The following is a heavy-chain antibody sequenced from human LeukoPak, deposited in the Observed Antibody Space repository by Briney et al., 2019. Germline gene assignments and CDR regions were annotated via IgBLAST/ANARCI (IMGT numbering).Heavy chain of an antibody. V-gene: IGHV3-23*01. CDR1: GFTFSSYA. D-gene: IGHD3-22*01. CDR3: AKDAFHDSSGYYSPFDY. J-gene: IGHJ4*02. CDR2: ISGSGAGT. Sequence: AGGSLRLSCAASGFTFSSYAMSWVSQAPGKGLEWVSTISGSGAGTYYPDSVKGRFTISRDKSKNTLYLQMNSLRAEDTAVYYCAKDAFHDSSGYYSPFDYWGQGTLVTVSS.